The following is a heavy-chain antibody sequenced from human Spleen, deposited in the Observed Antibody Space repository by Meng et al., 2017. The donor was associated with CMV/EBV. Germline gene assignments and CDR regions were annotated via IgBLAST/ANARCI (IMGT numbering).Heavy chain of an antibody. CDR2: ISSSSSYI. D-gene: IGHD3-3*01. CDR1: GFTFSSYS. J-gene: IGHJ6*02. Sequence: GGSLRLSCAASGFTFSSYSMNWVRQAPGKGLEWVSSISSSSSYIYYAGSVKGRFTISRENAKNSLYLQMNSLRDAETAVYYCARASKDFLSGHWNYGMDVWGQGTTVTVSS. CDR3: ARASKDFLSGHWNYGMDV. V-gene: IGHV3-21*01.